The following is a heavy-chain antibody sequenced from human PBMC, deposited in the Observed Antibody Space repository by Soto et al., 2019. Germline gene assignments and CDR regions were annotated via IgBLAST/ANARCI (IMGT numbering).Heavy chain of an antibody. Sequence: ASVKVSCKAVGYSFTGFYLHWMRQAPGQGLEWMGWINPNSGVTKYAEKFQAWVTMTRDTSINTAYMELSRLTSDDTAVYYCARRCSRTGCLCDAFHLWGQGTMVTVSS. CDR2: INPNSGVT. CDR1: GYSFTGFY. J-gene: IGHJ3*01. V-gene: IGHV1-2*04. CDR3: ARRCSRTGCLCDAFHL. D-gene: IGHD2-2*01.